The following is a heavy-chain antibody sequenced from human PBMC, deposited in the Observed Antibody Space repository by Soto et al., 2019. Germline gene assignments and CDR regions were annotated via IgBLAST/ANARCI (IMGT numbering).Heavy chain of an antibody. CDR1: GFTFSSYD. J-gene: IGHJ3*02. CDR2: IGTAGDT. V-gene: IGHV3-13*01. CDR3: ARGPTEYCSGGSCYRDGAFDI. D-gene: IGHD2-15*01. Sequence: EVQLVESGGGLVQPGGSLRLSCAASGFTFSSYDMHWVRQATGKGLEWVSAIGTAGDTYYPGSVKGRFTISRENAENSLYLQMNSLRAGDTAVYYCARGPTEYCSGGSCYRDGAFDIWGQGTMVTVSS.